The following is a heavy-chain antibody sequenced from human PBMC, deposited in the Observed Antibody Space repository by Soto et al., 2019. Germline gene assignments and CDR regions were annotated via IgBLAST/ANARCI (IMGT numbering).Heavy chain of an antibody. V-gene: IGHV3-33*01. D-gene: IGHD3-10*01. CDR3: ARDPSHGSGSYLDY. CDR2: IWFDGSNK. Sequence: GGSLRLSCAASGFTFSDYGMHWVRQAPGKGLEWVAVIWFDGSNKYYADSVKGRFTLSRDNSKNTLYLQMNGLRAEDTGVFYCARDPSHGSGSYLDYWGQGTLVTVSS. J-gene: IGHJ4*02. CDR1: GFTFSDYG.